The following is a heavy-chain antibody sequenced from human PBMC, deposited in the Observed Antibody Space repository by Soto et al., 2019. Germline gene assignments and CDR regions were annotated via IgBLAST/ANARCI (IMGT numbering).Heavy chain of an antibody. D-gene: IGHD2-2*01. CDR2: ISGSGGST. CDR3: AKDHPSQLYGMDV. Sequence: GSLRPSCPAPGFTFNSYAISGVRQAPGKGLEWVSAISGSGGSTYYADSVKGRFTISRDNSKNTLYLQMNSLRAEDTAVYYCAKDHPSQLYGMDVWGQGTTVTVSS. V-gene: IGHV3-23*01. CDR1: GFTFNSYA. J-gene: IGHJ6*02.